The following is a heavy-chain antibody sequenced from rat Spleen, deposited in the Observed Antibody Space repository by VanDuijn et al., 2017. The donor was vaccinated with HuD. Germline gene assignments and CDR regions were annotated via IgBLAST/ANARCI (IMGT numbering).Heavy chain of an antibody. CDR2: ISIIAGST. J-gene: IGHJ2*01. V-gene: IGHV5-46*01. D-gene: IGHD1-9*01. CDR3: ARRNTYYGYNFDY. CDR1: GFTLSNFP. Sequence: EVQLVESGGGLMQPGGSVKLSCAASGFTLSNFPMAWVRQAPTKGLEWVATISIIAGSTYLRDSVKGRFTISRDNAKSTLYLQMDSLRSEDTATYYCARRNTYYGYNFDYWGQGVMVTVSS.